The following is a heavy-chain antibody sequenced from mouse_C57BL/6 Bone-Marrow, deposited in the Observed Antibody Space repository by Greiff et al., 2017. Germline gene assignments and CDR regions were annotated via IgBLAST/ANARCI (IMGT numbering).Heavy chain of an antibody. J-gene: IGHJ2*01. D-gene: IGHD2-1*01. V-gene: IGHV2-2*01. CDR2: IWSGGST. CDR1: GFSLTSYG. CDR3: ARGGEGNYLYFDY. Sequence: QVQLQQSGPGLVQPSQSLSITCTVSGFSLTSYGVHWVRQSPGKGLEWLGVIWSGGSTDYNAAFISRLSISKDNSKSQVFFKMNSLQADDTAIYYCARGGEGNYLYFDYWGQGTTLTVSS.